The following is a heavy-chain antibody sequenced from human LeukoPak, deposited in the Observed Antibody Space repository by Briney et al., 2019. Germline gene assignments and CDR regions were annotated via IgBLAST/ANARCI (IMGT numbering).Heavy chain of an antibody. CDR3: ARCLSRCNNGFDI. V-gene: IGHV4-59*01. CDR2: IYYSGST. CDR1: GASISGYY. D-gene: IGHD2/OR15-2a*01. J-gene: IGHJ3*02. Sequence: SETLSLTCSVSGASISGYYWSWIRQPPGKGLEWFGHIYYSGSTTYNPSLKSRVTISVDSSKNQFSLRLSSVTAADTAVYYCARCLSRCNNGFDIWGQGPMVTVSS.